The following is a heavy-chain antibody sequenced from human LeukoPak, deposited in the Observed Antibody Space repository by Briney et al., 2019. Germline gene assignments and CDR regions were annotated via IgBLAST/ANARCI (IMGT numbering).Heavy chain of an antibody. CDR3: AREMAAAGTRWFDP. CDR2: ISSSSSYI. D-gene: IGHD6-13*01. V-gene: IGHV3-21*01. J-gene: IGHJ5*02. Sequence: GGSLRLSCAASGFTFSSYSMNWVRQAPGKGLEWVSSISSSSSYIYYADSVKGRFTISRDNAKNSLYLQMNGLRAEDTAVYYCAREMAAAGTRWFDPWGQGTLVTVSS. CDR1: GFTFSSYS.